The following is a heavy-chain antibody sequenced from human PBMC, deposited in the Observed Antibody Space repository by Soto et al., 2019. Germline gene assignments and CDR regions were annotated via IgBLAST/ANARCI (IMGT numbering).Heavy chain of an antibody. CDR2: TRHDGSNT. CDR3: ASDGVGATTFFGYFDY. Sequence: VQLVESGGGVVQPGRSLRLSCAASGFTFSGYGRHWVRQAPGKGREWVAITRHDGSNTYYADSVRGRFTISRDNSKKTLYLQMDSLRAEDTAVYYCASDGVGATTFFGYFDYWGQGTLVTVSS. D-gene: IGHD1-26*01. V-gene: IGHV3-33*01. J-gene: IGHJ4*02. CDR1: GFTFSGYG.